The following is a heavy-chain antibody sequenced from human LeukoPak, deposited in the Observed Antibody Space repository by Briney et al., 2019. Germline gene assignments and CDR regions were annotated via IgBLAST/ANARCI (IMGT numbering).Heavy chain of an antibody. CDR3: ARVPRVYQLLGPWDV. Sequence: GGSLRLSCAASGFTFSSYSMNWVRQAPGKGLEWVSYISSSSSTIYYADSVKGRFTISRDNAKNSLYLQMNSLRAEDTAVYYCARVPRVYQLLGPWDVWGQGTTVTVSS. CDR1: GFTFSSYS. J-gene: IGHJ6*02. V-gene: IGHV3-48*01. CDR2: ISSSSSTI. D-gene: IGHD2-2*01.